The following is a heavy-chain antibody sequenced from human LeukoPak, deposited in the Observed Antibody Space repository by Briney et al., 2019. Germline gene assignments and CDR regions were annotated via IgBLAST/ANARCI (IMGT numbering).Heavy chain of an antibody. CDR3: ARDLEDGYNYGGFDY. CDR1: GGSISSSSYY. CDR2: IYYSGST. Sequence: SETLSLTCTVSGGSISSSSYYWGWIRQPPGKGLEWIGSIYYSGSTYYNPSLKSRVTISVDTSKNQFSLKLSSVTAADTAVYYCARDLEDGYNYGGFDYWGQGTLVTVSS. J-gene: IGHJ4*02. D-gene: IGHD5-24*01. V-gene: IGHV4-39*07.